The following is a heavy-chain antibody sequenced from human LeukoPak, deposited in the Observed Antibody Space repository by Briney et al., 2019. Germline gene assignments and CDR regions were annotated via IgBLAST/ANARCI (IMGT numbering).Heavy chain of an antibody. CDR2: ISYDGSNK. J-gene: IGHJ4*02. CDR3: AKDSSGYCPDY. V-gene: IGHV3-30*18. D-gene: IGHD3-22*01. Sequence: GRSLRLSCAASGFTFSSYGMHWVRQAPGKGLEWVAVISYDGSNKYYADSVKGRFTISRDNSKNTLYLQMNSLRAEDTAVYYCAKDSSGYCPDYWGQGTLVTVSS. CDR1: GFTFSSYG.